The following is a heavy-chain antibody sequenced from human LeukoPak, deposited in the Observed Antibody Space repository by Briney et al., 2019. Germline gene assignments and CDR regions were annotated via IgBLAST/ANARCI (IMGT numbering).Heavy chain of an antibody. D-gene: IGHD6-13*01. CDR2: INHSGST. Sequence: PSETLSLTCAVYGGSFSGYYWSWIRQPPGKGLEWIGEINHSGSTNYNPSLKSRVTISVDTSKNQFSLKLSSVTAADTAVYYCARQSYSSSWQPSNYFDYWGQGTLVTVSS. V-gene: IGHV4-34*01. CDR3: ARQSYSSSWQPSNYFDY. J-gene: IGHJ4*02. CDR1: GGSFSGYY.